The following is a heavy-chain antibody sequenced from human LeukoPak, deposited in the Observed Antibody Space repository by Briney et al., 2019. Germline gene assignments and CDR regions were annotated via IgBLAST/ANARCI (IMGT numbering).Heavy chain of an antibody. CDR2: IYSSGSS. CDR1: GGSIDSYY. J-gene: IGHJ4*02. Sequence: SETLSLTCTISGGSIDSYYWSWIRQPPGKGLEWIGYIYSSGSSNYNPSLRSRVTISVDTSKNQFSLKLSSVTAADTAVYYCARDYYGSGSLDYWGQGTLVTASS. V-gene: IGHV4-59*01. D-gene: IGHD3-10*01. CDR3: ARDYYGSGSLDY.